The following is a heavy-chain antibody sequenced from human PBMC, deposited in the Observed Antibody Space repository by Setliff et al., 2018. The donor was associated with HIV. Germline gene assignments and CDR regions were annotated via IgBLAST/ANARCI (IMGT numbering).Heavy chain of an antibody. V-gene: IGHV5-51*01. CDR1: EYSFSNYW. Sequence: PGESLKISCKASEYSFSNYWIGWVRQMPGKGLEFMGLLYPADSRYSPSFQGQVTISVDKSTNTAFLQWTSLRASDTAMYYCARVDMGYYYDSSGYSHFDHWGQGTLVTVSS. D-gene: IGHD3-22*01. CDR3: ARVDMGYYYDSSGYSHFDH. CDR2: LYPADS. J-gene: IGHJ4*02.